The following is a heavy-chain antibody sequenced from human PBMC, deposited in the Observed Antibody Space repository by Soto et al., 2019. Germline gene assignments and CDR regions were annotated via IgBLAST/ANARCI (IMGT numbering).Heavy chain of an antibody. D-gene: IGHD1-1*01. V-gene: IGHV3-23*01. CDR1: GFSVTANY. CDR2: IWTNGAST. Sequence: GGSLRLSCAASGFSVTANYMIWVRQAPGKGLEFVSVIWTNGASTYYADSVRGRFTISRDNSKNTLYLQMNSLRVEDTAVYYCAKKVPGSNPLDSWGQGALVTVSS. CDR3: AKKVPGSNPLDS. J-gene: IGHJ4*02.